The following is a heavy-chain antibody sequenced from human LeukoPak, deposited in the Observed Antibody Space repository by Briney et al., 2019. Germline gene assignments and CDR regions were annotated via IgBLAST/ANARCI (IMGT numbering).Heavy chain of an antibody. Sequence: GGSLRLSCAASGFTFSDYYMTWIRQAPGQELDWISYVSGSDENKYYAGSVRGRFAISRDNAEKSLFLKMSNVRAEDTAVYYCARAGLGGHYIDYWGQGTLVTVSS. D-gene: IGHD2-15*01. CDR2: VSGSDENK. CDR1: GFTFSDYY. CDR3: ARAGLGGHYIDY. J-gene: IGHJ4*02. V-gene: IGHV3-11*01.